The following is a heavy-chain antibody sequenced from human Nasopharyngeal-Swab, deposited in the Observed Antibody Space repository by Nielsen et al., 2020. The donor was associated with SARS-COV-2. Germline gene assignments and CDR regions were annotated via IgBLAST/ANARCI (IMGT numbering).Heavy chain of an antibody. CDR3: ATPWELSAY. J-gene: IGHJ4*02. CDR2: IYYSGST. V-gene: IGHV4-39*01. Sequence: RQPPGKGLEWIGSIYYSGSTYYNPSLKSRVTISVDTSKNQFSLKLSSVTAADTAVYYCATPWELSAYWGQGTLVTVSS. D-gene: IGHD1-26*01.